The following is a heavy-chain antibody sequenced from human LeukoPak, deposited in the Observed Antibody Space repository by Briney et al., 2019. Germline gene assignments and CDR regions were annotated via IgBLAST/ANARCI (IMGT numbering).Heavy chain of an antibody. CDR3: ATFNSYGYCFDY. CDR2: FDPEDGET. Sequence: ASVKVSCKXSGYTLTELSMHWVRQAPGKGLEWMGGFDPEDGETIYAQKFQGRVTMTEDTSTDTAYMELSSLRSEDTAVYYCATFNSYGYCFDYWGQGTLVTVSS. CDR1: GYTLTELS. V-gene: IGHV1-24*01. D-gene: IGHD5-18*01. J-gene: IGHJ4*02.